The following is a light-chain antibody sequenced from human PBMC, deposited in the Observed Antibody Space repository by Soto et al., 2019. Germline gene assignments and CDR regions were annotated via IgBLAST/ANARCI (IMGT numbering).Light chain of an antibody. V-gene: IGLV2-11*01. CDR2: DVN. CDR1: SSDVDNYNN. CDR3: CSYAGTYTRV. Sequence: QSALTQPPSASGSPGQSVTISCTRTSSDVDNYNNVSWYQQHPGKAPKLLIYDVNKRPSGVPYRFSGSKSGNTASLTISGLQAGDEADYYCCSYAGTYTRVFGTGTKVTVL. J-gene: IGLJ1*01.